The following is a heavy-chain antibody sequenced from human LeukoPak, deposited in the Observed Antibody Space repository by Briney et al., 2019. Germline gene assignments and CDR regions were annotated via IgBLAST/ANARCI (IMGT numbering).Heavy chain of an antibody. CDR1: GGTFSSYA. J-gene: IGHJ6*02. Sequence: SVKDSCKASGGTFSSYAISWVRQAPGQGLEWMGRIIPILGISNYAQRFQGRVTITADKSTSTAYRGRSSLRSEDTAVYYCARDSGDESMDILTGWYYYYYGMDVWGQGTTVTVSS. CDR2: IIPILGIS. CDR3: ARDSGDESMDILTGWYYYYYGMDV. D-gene: IGHD3-9*01. V-gene: IGHV1-69*04.